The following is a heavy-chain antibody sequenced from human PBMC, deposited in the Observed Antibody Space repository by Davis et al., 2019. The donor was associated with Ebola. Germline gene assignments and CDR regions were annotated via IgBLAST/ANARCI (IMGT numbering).Heavy chain of an antibody. CDR1: GFPFSFYF. CDR3: VTENWYRFES. CDR2: SRNKENRYST. J-gene: IGHJ4*02. Sequence: GESLKISCAVSGFPFSFYFMDWVRLTPGKGLEWVGLSRNKENRYSTEYAASVRGRFTISRDDSKESLYLQMNSLRTEDTAVYYCVTENWYRFESWGQGTLVTVPS. V-gene: IGHV3-72*01. D-gene: IGHD1/OR15-1a*01.